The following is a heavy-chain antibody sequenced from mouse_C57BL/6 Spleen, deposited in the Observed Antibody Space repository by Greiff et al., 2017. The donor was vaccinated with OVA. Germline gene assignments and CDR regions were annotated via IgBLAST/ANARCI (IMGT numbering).Heavy chain of an antibody. J-gene: IGHJ2*01. V-gene: IGHV5-16*01. Sequence: DVQLVESEGGLVQPGSSMKLSCTASGFTFSDYYMAWVRQVPEKGLEWVANINYDGSSTYYLDSLKSRFIISRDNAKNILYLQMSSLKSEDTATYYCAREDYSNSFDYWGQGTTLTVSS. D-gene: IGHD2-5*01. CDR2: INYDGSST. CDR1: GFTFSDYY. CDR3: AREDYSNSFDY.